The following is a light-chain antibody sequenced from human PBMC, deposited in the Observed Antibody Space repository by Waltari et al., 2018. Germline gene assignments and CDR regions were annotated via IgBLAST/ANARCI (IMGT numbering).Light chain of an antibody. CDR1: ISDIGDYNY. Sequence: QSAMTQPASVSGSPGQSITISCTGTISDIGDYNYVSWYQQYPGKAPTLIIFDVNTKSSGVSNLFSGTKSGNTASLTISGLQADDEADYYCNSYTFSNTWVFGGGTKLTVL. CDR3: NSYTFSNTWV. J-gene: IGLJ3*02. V-gene: IGLV2-14*01. CDR2: DVN.